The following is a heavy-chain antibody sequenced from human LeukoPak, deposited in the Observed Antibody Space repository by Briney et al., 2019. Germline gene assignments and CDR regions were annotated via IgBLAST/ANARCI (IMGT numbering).Heavy chain of an antibody. Sequence: SVKVSCKASGGTFSSYAISWVRQAPGQGLEWMGRIIPLLGIANYAQKFQGRVTITADKSTSTAYMELSSLRSEDTAAYYCARDPGRTVAGYTFDYWGQGTLVTVSS. CDR3: ARDPGRTVAGYTFDY. CDR2: IIPLLGIA. V-gene: IGHV1-69*04. CDR1: GGTFSSYA. D-gene: IGHD6-19*01. J-gene: IGHJ4*02.